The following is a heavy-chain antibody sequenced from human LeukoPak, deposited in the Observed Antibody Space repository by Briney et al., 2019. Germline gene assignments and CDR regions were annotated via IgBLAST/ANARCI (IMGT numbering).Heavy chain of an antibody. CDR3: AKDWPSEWQQLPDYDAFDI. V-gene: IGHV3-48*01. CDR2: ISRGSSTI. CDR1: GFTFSSFG. D-gene: IGHD6-13*01. Sequence: PGGSLRLSCAASGFTFSSFGMHWVRQAPGRGLEWVSYISRGSSTIYYADSVKGRFTISRDSAKNSLYLQMNSLRADDTAVYYCAKDWPSEWQQLPDYDAFDIWGQGTMVTVSS. J-gene: IGHJ3*02.